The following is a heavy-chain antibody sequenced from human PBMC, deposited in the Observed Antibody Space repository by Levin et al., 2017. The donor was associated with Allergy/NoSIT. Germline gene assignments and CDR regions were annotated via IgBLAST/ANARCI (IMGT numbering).Heavy chain of an antibody. D-gene: IGHD6-13*01. V-gene: IGHV4-61*01. CDR2: FYYSGST. CDR1: GGSVSSGSYY. CDR3: ARWNSIAAAGTGFDA. J-gene: IGHJ5*02. Sequence: SETLSLTCTVSGGSVSSGSYYWSWIRQPPGKGLEWIGYFYYSGSTNYNPSLKSRVTISVDTSKTQFSLKLRSLTAADTAVYYCARWNSIAAAGTGFDAWGQGTLVTVSS.